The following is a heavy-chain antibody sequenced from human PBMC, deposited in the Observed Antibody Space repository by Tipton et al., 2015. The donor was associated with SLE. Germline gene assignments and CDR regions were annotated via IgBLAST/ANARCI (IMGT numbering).Heavy chain of an antibody. J-gene: IGHJ5*01. CDR2: INHSGST. Sequence: TLSLTCAVYGGSFSGYYWSWIRQPPGKGLEWIGEINHSGSTNYNPSLKSRVTISVDTSKNQFSLKVISVTAADTAVYYCARTGAIYWFDSWGQGTLVTVTS. V-gene: IGHV4-34*01. CDR1: GGSFSGYY. CDR3: ARTGAIYWFDS.